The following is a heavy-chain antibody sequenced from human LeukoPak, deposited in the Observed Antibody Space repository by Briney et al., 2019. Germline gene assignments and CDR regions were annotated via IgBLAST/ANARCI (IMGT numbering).Heavy chain of an antibody. CDR2: ISSTGSTI. V-gene: IGHV3-48*01. CDR1: GFNFMVHG. D-gene: IGHD6-25*01. J-gene: IGHJ4*02. CDR3: ARDAALRI. Sequence: GGSLRLSCATSGFNFMVHGINWVRQAPGKELEWISYISSTGSTIYYADSVQGRFTISRDDGKTSVYLQMNSLRVEDTAVYYCARDAALRIWGQGTLVTVSS.